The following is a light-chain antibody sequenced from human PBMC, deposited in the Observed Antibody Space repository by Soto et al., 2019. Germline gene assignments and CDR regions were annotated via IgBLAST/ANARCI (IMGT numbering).Light chain of an antibody. CDR2: EVS. V-gene: IGLV2-14*01. CDR3: NAFTTTSTYV. J-gene: IGLJ1*01. CDR1: SSDVGAYNR. Sequence: QSVLTQPASVSGSPGQSITISCTGSSSDVGAYNRVSWYQQHPGQAPKVIIYEVSNRPSGVSNRFSGSKSGNTASLTISGLQAEDEADYYCNAFTTTSTYVFGPGTKLPVL.